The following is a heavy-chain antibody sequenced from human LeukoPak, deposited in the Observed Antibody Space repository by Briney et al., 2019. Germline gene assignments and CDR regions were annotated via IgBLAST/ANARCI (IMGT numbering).Heavy chain of an antibody. CDR3: ARHYGP. Sequence: SETLSLTCAVSGISINTDNWWSWIRQPPGKGLEWIGEIHQTGRTNYSPALKSRVTMSVDKSKNQFSLNLNSVTAAETAVYYCARHYGPWGQGTLVTVSS. CDR2: IHQTGRT. CDR1: GISINTDNW. V-gene: IGHV4-4*02. D-gene: IGHD3-16*01. J-gene: IGHJ4*02.